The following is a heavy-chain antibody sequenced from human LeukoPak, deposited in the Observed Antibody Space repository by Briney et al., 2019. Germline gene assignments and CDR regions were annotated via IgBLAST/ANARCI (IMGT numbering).Heavy chain of an antibody. CDR1: GGSISSYY. D-gene: IGHD3-22*01. CDR2: IYYSGST. V-gene: IGHV4-59*01. CDR3: ARDSSGYYYKAFDI. J-gene: IGHJ3*02. Sequence: PSETLSLTCTVSGGSISSYYWSWIRQPPGKGLEWIGYIYYSGSTNYNPSLKSRVTISVDTSKNQFSLKLSSATAADTAVYYCARDSSGYYYKAFDIWGQGTMVTVSS.